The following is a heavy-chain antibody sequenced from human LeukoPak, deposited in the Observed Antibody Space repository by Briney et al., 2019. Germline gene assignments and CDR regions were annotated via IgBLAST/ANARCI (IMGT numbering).Heavy chain of an antibody. CDR2: INPNSGGT. CDR1: GYTFTGYY. V-gene: IGHV1-2*02. D-gene: IGHD6-13*01. Sequence: ASVKVSCKASGYTFTGYYMHWVRQAPGQGLEWMGWINPNSGGTNYAQKFQGRVTMTRDTSISTAYMELSRLRSDDTAVYYCARGDSSSWYRFGYWGQGTLVTVSS. CDR3: ARGDSSSWYRFGY. J-gene: IGHJ4*02.